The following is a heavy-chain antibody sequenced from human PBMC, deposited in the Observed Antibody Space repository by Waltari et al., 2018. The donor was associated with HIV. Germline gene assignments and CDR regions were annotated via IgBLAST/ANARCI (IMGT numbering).Heavy chain of an antibody. V-gene: IGHV3-74*01. D-gene: IGHD3-9*01. Sequence: GGLVQPGGSLRLSCAASGFTFSSYWMHWVRQAPGKGLVWVSRIKSDGTITTYADSVKGRFTISRDNAKNTLFLQMNSLRAEDTAIYYCARDLVVLRYFDWLSTYFDYWGQGTLVTVSS. CDR3: ARDLVVLRYFDWLSTYFDY. J-gene: IGHJ4*02. CDR2: IKSDGTIT. CDR1: GFTFSSYW.